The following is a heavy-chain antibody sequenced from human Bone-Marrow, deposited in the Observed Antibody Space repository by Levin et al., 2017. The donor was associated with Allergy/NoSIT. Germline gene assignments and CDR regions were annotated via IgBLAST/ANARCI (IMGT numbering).Heavy chain of an antibody. D-gene: IGHD5-24*01. CDR2: IKSNSAGGAT. CDR1: GFTFTHAW. J-gene: IGHJ4*02. V-gene: IGHV3-15*01. CDR3: TTEVTWLQLPGY. Sequence: NTGGSLRLSCAASGFTFTHAWMSWVRQAPGKGLEWVGLIKSNSAGGATDYAAPVEGRFTISRDDSKNTLYLEINSLKTEDTAVYYCTTEVTWLQLPGYWGQGTLVTVSS.